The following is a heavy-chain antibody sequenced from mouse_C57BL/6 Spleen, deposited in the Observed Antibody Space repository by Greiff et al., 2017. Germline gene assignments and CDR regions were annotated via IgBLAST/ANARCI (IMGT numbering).Heavy chain of an antibody. CDR3: ARRGGYDC. Sequence: QVQLQQPGAELVKPGASVKLSCKASGYTFTSYWMHWVKQRPGQGLEWMGMIYPNSGSTNYNEKIKSKATLTVDKSSSIAYMQLSSLTSEGSAVCYCARRGGYDCWGQGTTLTVSA. CDR1: GYTFTSYW. CDR2: IYPNSGST. V-gene: IGHV1-64*01. J-gene: IGHJ2*01. D-gene: IGHD2-2*01.